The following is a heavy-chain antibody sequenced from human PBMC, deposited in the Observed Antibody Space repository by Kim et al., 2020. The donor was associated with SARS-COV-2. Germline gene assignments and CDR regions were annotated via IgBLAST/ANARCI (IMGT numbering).Heavy chain of an antibody. CDR3: AKDPQDYSRSWGKWFFYG. CDR1: GYTFSDFY. J-gene: IGHJ6*01. Sequence: ASVKVSCTASGYTFSDFYIHWVRQAPGQGLEWMGRINPDNGDTNSAEKFRGRVVMSRHGSTTTVHMSLWSLTSDDTAVYYCAKDPQDYSRSWGKWFFYG. V-gene: IGHV1-2*06. CDR2: INPDNGDT. D-gene: IGHD6-13*01.